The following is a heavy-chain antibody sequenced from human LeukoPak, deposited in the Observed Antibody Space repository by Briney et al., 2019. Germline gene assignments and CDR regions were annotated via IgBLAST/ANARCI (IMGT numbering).Heavy chain of an antibody. V-gene: IGHV3-33*01. D-gene: IGHD1-1*01. CDR1: GFIFSSYA. J-gene: IGHJ3*02. Sequence: GSLRLSCAASGFIFSSYAMHWVRQAPGKGLEWVAVMYYDGSNEYHADSVKGRFTISRDNSKNTLYLQMNSLRVEDTAVYYCARDRGGNWVDAFDIWGQGTMVTVSS. CDR2: MYYDGSNE. CDR3: ARDRGGNWVDAFDI.